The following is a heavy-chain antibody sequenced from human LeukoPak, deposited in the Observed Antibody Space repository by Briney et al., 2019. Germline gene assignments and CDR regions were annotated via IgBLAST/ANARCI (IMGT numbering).Heavy chain of an antibody. J-gene: IGHJ3*02. Sequence: PSETLSLTCTVSGGSISSYYWSWIRQPPGTGLEWIGEINHSGSTNYNPSLKSRVTISVDTSKNQFSLKLSSVTAADTAVYFCAREFLNGFDIWGQGTMVTVSS. CDR1: GGSISSYY. CDR3: AREFLNGFDI. V-gene: IGHV4-34*01. CDR2: INHSGST.